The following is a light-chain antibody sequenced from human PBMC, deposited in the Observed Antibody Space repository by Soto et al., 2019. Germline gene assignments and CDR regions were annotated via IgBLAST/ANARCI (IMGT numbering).Light chain of an antibody. Sequence: EFVLTQSPGTLSLSPGERATVSCRVSQTVRNKYLAGYQQNPGQPPRLRIYDASKRATGIPARFSGSGSGTDFTLTISSLEAEDCAVYYCHQRGNWLDTFGQGTRLEI. CDR1: QTVRNKY. CDR3: HQRGNWLDT. V-gene: IGKV3-11*01. CDR2: DAS. J-gene: IGKJ5*01.